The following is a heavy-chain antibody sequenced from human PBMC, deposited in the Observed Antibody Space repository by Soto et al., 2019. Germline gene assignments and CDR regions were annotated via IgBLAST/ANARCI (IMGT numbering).Heavy chain of an antibody. Sequence: VSGPTLVNPTQTLTLTCTFSGFSLDTSELGVGWIRQPPGKALEWLALICWNDDKRYSPSLRSRLTITKDTSKNQVVLTMTNIDPVDTATYYCAHSITDYDFVWGSYHAYFDYWGPGSLVTVSS. CDR2: ICWNDDK. D-gene: IGHD3-16*02. CDR1: GFSLDTSELG. CDR3: AHSITDYDFVWGSYHAYFDY. J-gene: IGHJ4*02. V-gene: IGHV2-5*01.